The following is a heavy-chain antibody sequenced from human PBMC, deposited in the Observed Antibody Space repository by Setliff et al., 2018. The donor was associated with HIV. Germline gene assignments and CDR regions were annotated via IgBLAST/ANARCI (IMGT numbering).Heavy chain of an antibody. Sequence: SETLSLTCAVSGYSISIGYYWGWIRQPPGKGLEWIGNIYHSGSTYYNPSLKSRVTTSVDTSKDRFSLKLSSVTAADTAVYYCARGRTQWPNYNYFDPWGLGTLVTVSS. V-gene: IGHV4-38-2*01. J-gene: IGHJ5*02. CDR3: ARGRTQWPNYNYFDP. D-gene: IGHD6-19*01. CDR1: GYSISIGYY. CDR2: IYHSGST.